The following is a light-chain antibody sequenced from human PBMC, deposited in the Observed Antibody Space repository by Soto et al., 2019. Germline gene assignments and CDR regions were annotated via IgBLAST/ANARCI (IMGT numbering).Light chain of an antibody. Sequence: EMVMTQSPPTLSVSPGERATLSCRASQSVGSKLAWYQQRPGQAPRLLIYDASNRATGIPARFSGSGSGTEFSLTISSLQSEDFAVYSCHQYGDWPGAFGGGTKVEIK. CDR1: QSVGSK. V-gene: IGKV3D-15*01. J-gene: IGKJ4*01. CDR3: HQYGDWPGA. CDR2: DAS.